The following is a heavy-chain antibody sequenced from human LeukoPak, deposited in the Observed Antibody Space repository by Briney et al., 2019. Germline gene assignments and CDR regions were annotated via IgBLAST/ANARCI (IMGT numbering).Heavy chain of an antibody. D-gene: IGHD5-18*01. V-gene: IGHV3-7*03. CDR1: GFTFSSYW. J-gene: IGHJ6*03. CDR3: ARDQDTAMGNYYYYYYMDV. CDR2: IKQDGSEK. Sequence: GGSLRLSCAASGFTFSSYWMSWVRQAPGKGLEWVANIKQDGSEKYYVDSVKGRFTISRDNAKNSLYLQMNSLRAEDTAVYYCARDQDTAMGNYYYYYYMDVWGKGTTVTISS.